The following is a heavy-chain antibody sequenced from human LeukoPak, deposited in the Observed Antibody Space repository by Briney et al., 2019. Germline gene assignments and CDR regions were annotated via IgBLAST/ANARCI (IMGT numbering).Heavy chain of an antibody. V-gene: IGHV3-53*01. Sequence: GGSLRLSCAASGFTVSSNYMSWVRQAPGKGLEWVSVIYSGGTTYYADSVKGRFTISRDNSKNTLYLQMNSLRAEDTAVYYCARHKKNYDSSGYSTYWYFDLWGRGTLVTVPS. CDR3: ARHKKNYDSSGYSTYWYFDL. J-gene: IGHJ2*01. CDR1: GFTVSSNY. D-gene: IGHD3-22*01. CDR2: IYSGGTT.